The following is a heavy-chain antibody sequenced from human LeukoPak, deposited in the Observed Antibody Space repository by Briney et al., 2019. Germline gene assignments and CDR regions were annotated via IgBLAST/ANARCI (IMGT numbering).Heavy chain of an antibody. CDR1: GGPISSSSYS. CDR2: VYYSGST. D-gene: IGHD3-22*01. Sequence: PSETLSLTCTVSGGPISSSSYSWGWVRQPPGKGLEWIGSVYYSGSTYYNPSLKSRVTISVDTSKNQFSLKLSSVTAADTAVYYCARHRTYYYDSTTYYLDYWGQGTLVTVSS. J-gene: IGHJ4*02. CDR3: ARHRTYYYDSTTYYLDY. V-gene: IGHV4-39*01.